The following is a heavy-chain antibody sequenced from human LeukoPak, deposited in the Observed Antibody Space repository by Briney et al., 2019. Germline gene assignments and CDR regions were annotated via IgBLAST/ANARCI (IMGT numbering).Heavy chain of an antibody. D-gene: IGHD3-9*01. Sequence: PGGSLRLSCAASGFTFSSYAMYWVRQAPGKGLEWVAVISYDGSNKYYADSVKGRFTISRDNSKNTLYLQMNSLRAEDTAVYYCARSPLYYDILTGDFDYWGQGTLVTVSS. CDR1: GFTFSSYA. CDR3: ARSPLYYDILTGDFDY. V-gene: IGHV3-30-3*01. CDR2: ISYDGSNK. J-gene: IGHJ4*02.